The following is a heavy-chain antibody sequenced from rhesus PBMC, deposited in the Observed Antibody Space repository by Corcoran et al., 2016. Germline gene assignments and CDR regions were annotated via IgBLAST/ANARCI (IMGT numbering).Heavy chain of an antibody. CDR2: IYWNDSK. V-gene: IGHV2-95*01. D-gene: IGHD2-15*01. Sequence: QVTLKESGPALVKPTQTLTLTCTFSGFSISTTGTGVGWIRQPPGKALEWLASIYWNDSKYYSQSLKSRLTISKDTSKTQVVLTMTNMDPVDTATYYCARVEGYCSSTYCSSGGYFDYWGQGVLVTVSS. CDR1: GFSISTTGTG. J-gene: IGHJ4*01. CDR3: ARVEGYCSSTYCSSGGYFDY.